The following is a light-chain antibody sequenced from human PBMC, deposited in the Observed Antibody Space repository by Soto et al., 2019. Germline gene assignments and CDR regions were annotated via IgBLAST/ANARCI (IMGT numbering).Light chain of an antibody. CDR1: QSIRYY. CDR2: GAS. V-gene: IGKV1-5*01. Sequence: DIPLTPSPPTLSASVGDRVTITCRASQSIRYYLAWYQQMPGKAPKLLIYGASSLQSGVPSRFSGSGSGTEFTLTISSLQPDDFATYFCQHHNSYSQTFGQGTKVEIK. J-gene: IGKJ1*01. CDR3: QHHNSYSQT.